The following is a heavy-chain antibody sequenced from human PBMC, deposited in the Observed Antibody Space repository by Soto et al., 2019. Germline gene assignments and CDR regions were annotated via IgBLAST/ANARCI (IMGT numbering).Heavy chain of an antibody. D-gene: IGHD3-10*01. V-gene: IGHV3-23*01. CDR2: IFAGGGST. Sequence: PGGSLRLSCAPSGSTFSNYAMFWVRQAPGKGLEWVSTIFAGGGSTYYADSVKGRFTISRDNSKNILFLQMDSLRAEDTAVYFCAKDLIRGDGYIDFDYWGQGTLVTVSS. J-gene: IGHJ4*02. CDR3: AKDLIRGDGYIDFDY. CDR1: GSTFSNYA.